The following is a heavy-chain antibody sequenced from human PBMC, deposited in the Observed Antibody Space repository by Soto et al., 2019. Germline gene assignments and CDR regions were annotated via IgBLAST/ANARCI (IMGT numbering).Heavy chain of an antibody. CDR2: MNPNSGNT. CDR1: GYTFTSYD. D-gene: IGHD3-3*01. V-gene: IGHV1-8*01. Sequence: ASVKVSCKASGYTFTSYDINWVRQATGQGLEWMGWMNPNSGNTGYAQKFQGRVTMTRNTSISTAYMELSSLGSEDTAVYYCARGASPGIFGVVPLLGGYWGQGTLVTVSS. J-gene: IGHJ4*02. CDR3: ARGASPGIFGVVPLLGGY.